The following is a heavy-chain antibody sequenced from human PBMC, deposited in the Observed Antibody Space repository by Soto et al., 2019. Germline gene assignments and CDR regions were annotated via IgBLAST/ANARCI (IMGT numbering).Heavy chain of an antibody. CDR3: TTALTPRDLSARPRYYYYYGMDV. CDR2: IKSKTDGGTT. J-gene: IGHJ6*02. CDR1: GFTFSNAW. D-gene: IGHD2-8*01. V-gene: IGHV3-15*01. Sequence: PGGSLRLSCAASGFTFSNAWMSWVRQAPGKGLEWVGRIKSKTDGGTTDYAAPVKGRFTISRDDSKNTLYLQMNSLKTEDTAVYYCTTALTPRDLSARPRYYYYYGMDVWGQGTTVTVS.